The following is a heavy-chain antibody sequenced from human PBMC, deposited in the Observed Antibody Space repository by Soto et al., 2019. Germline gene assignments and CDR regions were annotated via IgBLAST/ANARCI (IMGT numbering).Heavy chain of an antibody. D-gene: IGHD3-22*01. CDR2: INPSDDTT. CDR3: ARAHSGTSNGYSWSWFGP. V-gene: IGHV1-46*01. J-gene: IGHJ5*02. CDR1: GYTFTRHG. Sequence: ASVKVSCKASGYTFTRHGMHWVRQAPGQGLEWMGIINPSDDTTSYAQKFQGRITVTRDTSTSTVYMELSSLRSEDTAIYYCARAHSGTSNGYSWSWFGPWGKEKRVT.